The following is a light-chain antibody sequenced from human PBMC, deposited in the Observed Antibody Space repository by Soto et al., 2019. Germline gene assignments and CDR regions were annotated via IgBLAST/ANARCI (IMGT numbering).Light chain of an antibody. CDR3: QQYGSSPFT. CDR2: DAS. J-gene: IGKJ5*01. CDR1: ESVSSNQ. Sequence: PGERAALSCGASESVSSNQLAWYQQKPGLAPRLLIYDASSRASGIPERFSGSGSGTGFSLTISSLEPEDSAVYYCQQYGSSPFTFGQGTRLEIK. V-gene: IGKV3D-20*01.